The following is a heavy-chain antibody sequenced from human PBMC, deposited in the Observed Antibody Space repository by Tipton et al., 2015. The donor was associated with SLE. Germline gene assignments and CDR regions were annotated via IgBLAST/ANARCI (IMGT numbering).Heavy chain of an antibody. CDR2: INTGGEIT. J-gene: IGHJ4*02. Sequence: SLRLSCAASGFIFRTFALSWVRQAPGKGLEWVSGINTGGEITFYADSVKGRFTISRDNSKDTLYLQIHSLRAEDTATYYCARYYYDASGVTLFDYWGQGTLVTVSS. D-gene: IGHD3-22*01. CDR1: GFIFRTFA. CDR3: ARYYYDASGVTLFDY. V-gene: IGHV3-23*01.